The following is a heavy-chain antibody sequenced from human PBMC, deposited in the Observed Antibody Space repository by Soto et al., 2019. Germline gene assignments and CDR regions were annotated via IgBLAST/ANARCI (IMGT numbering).Heavy chain of an antibody. Sequence: SVKVSCKASGGTFSSYAISWVRQAPGQGLEWMGGIIPIFGTANYAQKFQGRVTITADESTSTAYMELSSLRSEDTAVYYCARGGSSWSHRYYSDYWGQGTLVTVSS. CDR3: ARGGSSWSHRYYSDY. CDR2: IIPIFGTA. CDR1: GGTFSSYA. D-gene: IGHD6-13*01. V-gene: IGHV1-69*13. J-gene: IGHJ4*02.